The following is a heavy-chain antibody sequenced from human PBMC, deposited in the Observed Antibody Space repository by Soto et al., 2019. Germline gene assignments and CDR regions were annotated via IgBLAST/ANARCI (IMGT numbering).Heavy chain of an antibody. CDR3: ARPLGYCSGGSCYGGYYYYYYMDV. CDR1: GFTFSDYY. Sequence: GGSLRLSCAASGFTFSDYYMSWIRQAPGKGLEWVSYISSSGSTIYYADSVEGRFTISRDNAKNSLYLQMNSLIDKNTAVFFCARPLGYCSGGSCYGGYYYYYYMDVWGKGT. J-gene: IGHJ6*03. D-gene: IGHD2-15*01. CDR2: ISSSGSTI. V-gene: IGHV3-11*01.